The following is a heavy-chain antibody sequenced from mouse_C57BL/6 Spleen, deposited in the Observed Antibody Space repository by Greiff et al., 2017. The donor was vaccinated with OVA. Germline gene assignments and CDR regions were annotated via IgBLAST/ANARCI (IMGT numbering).Heavy chain of an antibody. J-gene: IGHJ4*01. V-gene: IGHV5-6*02. CDR2: ISSGGSYT. CDR3: ARRRGYAMDY. CDR1: GFTFSSYG. Sequence: EVNVVESGGDLVKPGGSLKLSCAASGFTFSSYGMSWVRQTPDKRLEWVATISSGGSYTYYPDSVKGRFTISRDNAKNTLYLQMSSLKSEDAAMYDCARRRGYAMDYWGQGTSVTVSA.